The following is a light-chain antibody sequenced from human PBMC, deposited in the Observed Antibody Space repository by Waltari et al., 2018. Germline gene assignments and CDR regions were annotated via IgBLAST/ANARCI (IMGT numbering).Light chain of an antibody. J-gene: IGKJ2*01. Sequence: EVVMTQSPATLSVSPGERATLSCRASQSVSSNLAWYQQKPGQAPRLLIYGASTRATGIPTRFSGSGSGTEFTLTIKSLQSEDFAVYYCQHYDNWPPYTFGPGTKLEI. CDR1: QSVSSN. CDR3: QHYDNWPPYT. CDR2: GAS. V-gene: IGKV3-15*01.